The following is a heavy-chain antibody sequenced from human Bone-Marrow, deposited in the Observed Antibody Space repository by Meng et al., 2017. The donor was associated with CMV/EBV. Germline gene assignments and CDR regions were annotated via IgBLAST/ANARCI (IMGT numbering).Heavy chain of an antibody. J-gene: IGHJ3*01. CDR1: GFTFDDYG. CDR3: ARGEGTLAVAGITPRGP. CDR2: INWNGGST. Sequence: LSLTCAASGFTFDDYGMSWVRQAPGKGLEWVSGINWNGGSTGYADSVKGRFTISRDNAKNSLYLQMNSLRAEDTALYYCARGEGTLAVAGITPRGPWGQGTMVTVSS. D-gene: IGHD6-19*01. V-gene: IGHV3-20*04.